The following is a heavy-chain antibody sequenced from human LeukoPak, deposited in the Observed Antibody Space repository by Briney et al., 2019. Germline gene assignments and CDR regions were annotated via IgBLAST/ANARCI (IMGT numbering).Heavy chain of an antibody. V-gene: IGHV3-30*02. J-gene: IGHJ6*03. D-gene: IGHD3-22*01. CDR3: AGDTSNYYDATGYYYDYDYYYMDV. CDR2: IRYDGSNK. Sequence: GGSLRLSCAASGFTFSSYGMHWVRQAPGKGLEWVAFIRYDGSNKDYADSVKGRFTISRDNSKNTLYLQMNSLRTEDTAVYYCAGDTSNYYDATGYYYDYDYYYMDVWGKGTTVTVSS. CDR1: GFTFSSYG.